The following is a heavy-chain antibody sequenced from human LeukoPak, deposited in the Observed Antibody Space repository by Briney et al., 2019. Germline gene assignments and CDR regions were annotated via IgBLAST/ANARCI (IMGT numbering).Heavy chain of an antibody. V-gene: IGHV4-39*02. J-gene: IGHJ4*02. Sequence: LETLSLTCTVSGGSISSSSYYWGWIRQPPGKGLEWIGSIYYSGSTYYNPSLKSRVTISVDTSKNQFSLKLSSVTAADTAVYYCAREVGDDYYGSGSYYNHYWGQGTLVTVSS. D-gene: IGHD3-10*01. CDR1: GGSISSSSYY. CDR3: AREVGDDYYGSGSYYNHY. CDR2: IYYSGST.